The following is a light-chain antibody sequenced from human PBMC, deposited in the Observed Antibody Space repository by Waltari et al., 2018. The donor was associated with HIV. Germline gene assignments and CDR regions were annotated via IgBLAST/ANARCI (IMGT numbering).Light chain of an antibody. J-gene: IGLJ2*01. Sequence: SSELTQDPAVSVALGQTVRITCQGDSRRTYSPNWYQQRPGQAPVLVISGKNNRPSGIPDRFSGSSSGNTASLTITGAQAEDEADYYCNSRYSISNHLVFGGGTKLTVL. CDR2: GKN. V-gene: IGLV3-19*01. CDR3: NSRYSISNHLV. CDR1: SRRTYS.